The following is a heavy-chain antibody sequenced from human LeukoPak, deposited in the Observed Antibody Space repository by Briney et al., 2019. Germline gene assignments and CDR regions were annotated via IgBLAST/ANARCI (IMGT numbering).Heavy chain of an antibody. CDR1: GYTFTRYY. CDR3: ARDLVGSSSG. D-gene: IGHD6-6*01. CDR2: INPSGGST. Sequence: ASVKVSCKASGYTFTRYYIHWVRQAPGQGLEWMGVINPSGGSTTHARKFQGRVTMTRDTSTSTAYMDLSSLRSEDTAVYYCARDLVGSSSGWGQGTLVTVSS. J-gene: IGHJ4*02. V-gene: IGHV1-46*01.